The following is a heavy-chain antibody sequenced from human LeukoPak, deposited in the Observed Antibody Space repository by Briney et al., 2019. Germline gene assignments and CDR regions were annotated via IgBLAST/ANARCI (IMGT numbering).Heavy chain of an antibody. Sequence: KSSETLSLTCAVSAYSVNSGYYWVWIRQPPGKGLEWIGSIYHTGSAYYDPSLKSRVTISVDTSKNQFSLNLTSVTAADTAVYYCARGLGSGTLWGQGTMVTVSS. J-gene: IGHJ3*01. CDR1: AYSVNSGYY. CDR3: ARGLGSGTL. D-gene: IGHD3-10*01. V-gene: IGHV4-38-2*01. CDR2: IYHTGSA.